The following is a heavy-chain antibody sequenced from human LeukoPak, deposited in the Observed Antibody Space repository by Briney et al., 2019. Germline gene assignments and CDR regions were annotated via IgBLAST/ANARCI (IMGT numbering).Heavy chain of an antibody. CDR1: GFTFSSYW. V-gene: IGHV3-74*01. Sequence: GGSLRLSCPASGFTFSSYWMHWVRQAQGKGLVWVSRINSDGRSTSYADSVTGRFTLSRDNAKNTLYLQMNSLRAEDTAVDYCGRDVWGDRDGYFDYWGQGALVTVSS. CDR2: INSDGRST. J-gene: IGHJ4*02. CDR3: GRDVWGDRDGYFDY. D-gene: IGHD2-21*01.